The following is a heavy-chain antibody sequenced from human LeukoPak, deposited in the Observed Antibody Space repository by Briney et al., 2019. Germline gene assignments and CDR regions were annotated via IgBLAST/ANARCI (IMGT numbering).Heavy chain of an antibody. Sequence: GGSLRLSCAASGVTFSSYSMNWGRQAPGKGLEGVSSISSSSSYIYYAESVKGRFTIARDNAKNPLYLQKNSLRAEDTVFYYRGNDLLSHYDRSGYSSAFDIWGQGTMVTVSS. CDR2: ISSSSSYI. D-gene: IGHD3-22*01. V-gene: IGHV3-21*01. CDR1: GVTFSSYS. J-gene: IGHJ3*02. CDR3: GNDLLSHYDRSGYSSAFDI.